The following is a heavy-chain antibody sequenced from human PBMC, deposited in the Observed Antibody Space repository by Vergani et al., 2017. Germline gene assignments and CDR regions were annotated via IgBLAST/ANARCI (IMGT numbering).Heavy chain of an antibody. V-gene: IGHV3-48*01. CDR3: ARAAYYYERVGGV. D-gene: IGHD3-22*01. CDR1: GYIFSLYT. CDR2: ISSSGNTI. Sequence: EVQLVESGGGLVQPGGSLRLSCAASGYIFSLYTMNWVRQAPGEGLEWVSYISSSGNTIYYADSVKGRFTISRDNTKNSLYLQMNSLRAEDTAVYYCARAAYYYERVGGVWGQGTTVTVSS. J-gene: IGHJ6*02.